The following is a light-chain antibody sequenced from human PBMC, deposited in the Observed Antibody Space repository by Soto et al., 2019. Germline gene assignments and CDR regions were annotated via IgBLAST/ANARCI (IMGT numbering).Light chain of an antibody. V-gene: IGKV1-39*01. J-gene: IGKJ3*01. CDR2: TAS. Sequence: DIQMTQSPPSVSAFVGDRVTITCRTSQSIETYLTWYQQKPGKAPEVLIYTASYLQPGVPSRFSGRGSGTEFSLTIDSLRPEDVATYFCQQSFSGFTFGPGT. CDR3: QQSFSGFT. CDR1: QSIETY.